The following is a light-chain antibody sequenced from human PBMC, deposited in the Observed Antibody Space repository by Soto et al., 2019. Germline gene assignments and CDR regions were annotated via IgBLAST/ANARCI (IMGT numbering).Light chain of an antibody. Sequence: QSVLTQPPSASGTPGQRVTISCSGSGSSIGTNTVNWYRQLPGTAPKLLIYGDNQRPSGVPDRVSGSKSGTSASLAISGLQSEDEADYYCAAWDGSLNNVLFGGGTKLTV. CDR2: GDN. CDR3: AAWDGSLNNVL. J-gene: IGLJ2*01. CDR1: GSSIGTNT. V-gene: IGLV1-44*01.